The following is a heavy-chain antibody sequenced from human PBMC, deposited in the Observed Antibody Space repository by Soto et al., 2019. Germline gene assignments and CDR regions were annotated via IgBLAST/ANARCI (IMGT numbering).Heavy chain of an antibody. D-gene: IGHD6-13*01. Sequence: SETLSLTCTVSGGSISSSSYYWGWIRQPPGKGLEWIGEINHSGSTNYNPSLKSRVTISVDTSKNQFSLKLSSVTAADTAVYYCARGVLIAAAGPFDYWGQGTLVTVSS. CDR3: ARGVLIAAAGPFDY. J-gene: IGHJ4*02. V-gene: IGHV4-39*07. CDR1: GGSISSSSYY. CDR2: INHSGST.